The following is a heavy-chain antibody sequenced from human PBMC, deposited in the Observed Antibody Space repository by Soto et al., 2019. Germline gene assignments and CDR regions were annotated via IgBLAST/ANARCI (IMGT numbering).Heavy chain of an antibody. D-gene: IGHD6-19*01. Sequence: GGSLRLSCAASGFTFSSYAMSWVRQAPGKGLEWVSAISGSGSTTYYADSVKGRFTISRDNSKNTLYLQMKSLRAEDTAVFYCAKGVPGIAVAGTGYFQHWGQGTLVTVSS. V-gene: IGHV3-23*01. CDR2: ISGSGSTT. CDR1: GFTFSSYA. J-gene: IGHJ1*01. CDR3: AKGVPGIAVAGTGYFQH.